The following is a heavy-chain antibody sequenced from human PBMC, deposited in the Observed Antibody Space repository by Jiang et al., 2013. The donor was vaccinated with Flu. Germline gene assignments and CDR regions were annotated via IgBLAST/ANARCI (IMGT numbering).Heavy chain of an antibody. V-gene: IGHV4-34*01. CDR1: GGSFNDYY. CDR2: VNHGGTT. J-gene: IGHJ4*02. D-gene: IGHD6-19*01. CDR3: ARGPRGGITVSGYFDF. Sequence: LLKPSETLSLTCAVYGGSFNDYYWNWIRQPPREGAWSGLGKVNHGGTTNLNPSLRSRVIISVDMSTNQFSLMLTSVTAADTAVYYCARGPRGGITVSGYFDFWGQGNPVTVSS.